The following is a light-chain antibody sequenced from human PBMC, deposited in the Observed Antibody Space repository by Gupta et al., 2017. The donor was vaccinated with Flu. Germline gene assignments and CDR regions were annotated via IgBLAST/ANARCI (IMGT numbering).Light chain of an antibody. CDR3: QSYDSSMRGRV. V-gene: IGLV1-40*01. CDR2: ANT. J-gene: IGLJ3*02. CDR1: SSNIGAEYN. Sequence: VTISCIGGSSNIGAEYNVNWYQFLPGTAPRLVIYANTNRPSGVPDRFAGSKSGSSASLAISGLQAEDEGDYYGQSYDSSMRGRVFGGGTKLTVL.